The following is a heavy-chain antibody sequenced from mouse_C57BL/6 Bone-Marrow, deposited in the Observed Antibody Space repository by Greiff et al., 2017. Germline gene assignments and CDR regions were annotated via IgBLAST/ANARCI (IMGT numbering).Heavy chain of an antibody. CDR2: IDPSDSET. CDR1: GYTFTSYW. D-gene: IGHD2-1*01. CDR3: ARGGLGNYVFAY. Sequence: QQSCKASGYTFTSYWMHWVKQRPIQGLEWIGNIDPSDSETHYNQKFKDKATLTVDKSSSTAYMQLSSLTSEDSAVYYCARGGLGNYVFAYWGQGTLVTVSA. J-gene: IGHJ3*01. V-gene: IGHV1-52*01.